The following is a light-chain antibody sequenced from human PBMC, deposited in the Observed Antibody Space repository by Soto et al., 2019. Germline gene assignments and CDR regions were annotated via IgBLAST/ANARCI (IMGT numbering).Light chain of an antibody. Sequence: QSVLTQPPSVSAAPGQTVTISCSGSSSNIGSNFGSWYQQLPGTAPKLLIYDNDKRPSGIPDRFSGSKSGTSATLGITGLRTGDEADYYCGTWDSSLSAVVFGGGTKLTVL. J-gene: IGLJ2*01. CDR2: DND. V-gene: IGLV1-51*01. CDR3: GTWDSSLSAVV. CDR1: SSNIGSNF.